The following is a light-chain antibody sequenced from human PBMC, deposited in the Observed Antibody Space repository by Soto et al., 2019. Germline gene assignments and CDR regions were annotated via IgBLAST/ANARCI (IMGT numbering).Light chain of an antibody. Sequence: QSALTQPRSVSGSPGQSVTISCTGTSSDVGGFNSFSWYQQHPGKAPKLMIYDVNKRPSGVPDRFSGSKSGSTASLTISGLQAEDEADYYCCSYAGSYSYAFATGTKSPS. CDR1: SSDVGGFNS. CDR3: CSYAGSYSYA. CDR2: DVN. J-gene: IGLJ1*01. V-gene: IGLV2-11*01.